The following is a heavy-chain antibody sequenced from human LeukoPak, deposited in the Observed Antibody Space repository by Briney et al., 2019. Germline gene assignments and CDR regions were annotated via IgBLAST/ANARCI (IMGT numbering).Heavy chain of an antibody. D-gene: IGHD6-19*01. CDR2: ISAIGYTT. Sequence: GGSLRLSCAASGFSFSTNWMHWVRQAPGKGLEWVSGISAIGYTTYYADSVKGRFTISRDNSKNTLHLQMNSLRAEDTAVYYCAKDYSSGWYIDHWGQGTLVTVSS. V-gene: IGHV3-23*01. CDR1: GFSFSTNW. J-gene: IGHJ4*02. CDR3: AKDYSSGWYIDH.